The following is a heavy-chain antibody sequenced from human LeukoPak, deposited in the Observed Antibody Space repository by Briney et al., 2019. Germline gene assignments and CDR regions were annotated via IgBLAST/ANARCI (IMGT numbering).Heavy chain of an antibody. J-gene: IGHJ3*02. D-gene: IGHD3-10*01. Sequence: GASVKVSCKASEYTFTTHYIHWVRQATGQGLEWMGWMNPNSGNTGYAQKFQGRVTMTRNTSIRTAYMELSSLRSEDTAVYYCARGLASKRGAFDIWGQGTMVTVSS. CDR2: MNPNSGNT. V-gene: IGHV1-8*02. CDR1: EYTFTTHY. CDR3: ARGLASKRGAFDI.